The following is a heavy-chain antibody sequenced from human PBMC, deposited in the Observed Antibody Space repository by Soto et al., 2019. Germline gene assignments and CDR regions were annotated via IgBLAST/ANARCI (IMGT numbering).Heavy chain of an antibody. CDR3: ARERAFDY. J-gene: IGHJ4*02. V-gene: IGHV3-48*01. Sequence: GGSLILSCAASGFTFSSYSMNWVPQAPGKGLEWVSYISSTTSTIYYADSVKGRSTISRDNAQNSMYLQMNSLRAEDTAVYYCARERAFDYWGQGTLVTVSS. CDR1: GFTFSSYS. CDR2: ISSTTSTI.